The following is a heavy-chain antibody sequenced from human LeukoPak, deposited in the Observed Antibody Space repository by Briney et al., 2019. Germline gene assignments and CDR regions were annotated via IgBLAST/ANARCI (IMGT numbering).Heavy chain of an antibody. V-gene: IGHV4-59*12. CDR3: ARDLGVMVRAFDI. D-gene: IGHD5-18*01. CDR1: GGSISSLY. J-gene: IGHJ3*02. CDR2: IYYTGST. Sequence: SETLSLTCSVSGGSISSLYWSWIRQPPGKGLEWIGYIYYTGSTNYNPSLKSRVTMFVDMSKNQFSLRLSSVTAADTAVYYCARDLGVMVRAFDIWGQGTMVTVSS.